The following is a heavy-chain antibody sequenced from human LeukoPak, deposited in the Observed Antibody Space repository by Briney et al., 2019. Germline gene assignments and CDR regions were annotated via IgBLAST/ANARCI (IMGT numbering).Heavy chain of an antibody. CDR1: GFTFSDSG. V-gene: IGHV3-73*01. D-gene: IGHD3-22*01. CDR2: MRSKTQNCAT. Sequence: GGSLRLSCAASGFTFSDSGMHWVRQAPGKGLELVCRMRSKTQNCATAYAASVKGRFAISRDDSKNTAFLQMNSLKTEDTAVYYCTNYDDSSDLWGYWGQGTLVTVSS. CDR3: TNYDDSSDLWGY. J-gene: IGHJ4*02.